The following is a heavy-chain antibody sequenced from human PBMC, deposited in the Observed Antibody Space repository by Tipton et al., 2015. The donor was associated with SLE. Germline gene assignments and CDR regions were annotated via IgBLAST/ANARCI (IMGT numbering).Heavy chain of an antibody. CDR3: AKDLYMDV. J-gene: IGHJ6*03. CDR1: GFTFSSYG. Sequence: SGFTFSSYGMHWVRQAPGKGLEWVAFIRYDGSNKYYADSVKGRFTISRDNSKNTLYLQMNSLRAEDTAVYCCAKDLYMDVWGKGTTVTVSS. CDR2: IRYDGSNK. V-gene: IGHV3-30*02.